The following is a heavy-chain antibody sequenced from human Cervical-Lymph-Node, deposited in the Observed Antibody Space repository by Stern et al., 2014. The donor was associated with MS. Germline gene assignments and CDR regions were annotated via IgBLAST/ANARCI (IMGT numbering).Heavy chain of an antibody. CDR2: VIPDSGST. CDR1: GYTFTDYY. D-gene: IGHD3-10*01. Sequence: VQLVQSGAEVKKSGASVKVSCKASGYTFTDYYVHWVRQAPGQGLEWMGWVIPDSGSTKYAQRYQDSVTMTRDTSISTAYMELTRLRSDDTAVYYCARAYGSGTFLGMDVWGQGTTVIVSS. V-gene: IGHV1-2*04. J-gene: IGHJ6*02. CDR3: ARAYGSGTFLGMDV.